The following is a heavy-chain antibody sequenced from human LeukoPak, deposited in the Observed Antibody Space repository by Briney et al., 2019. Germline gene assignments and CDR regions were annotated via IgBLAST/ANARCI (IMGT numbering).Heavy chain of an antibody. Sequence: GGSLRLSCAASGFTVSSNYMSWVRQAPGKGLEWVSVIYSGGSTYYADSVKGRFTISRDNSKNTLYLQMNSLRAEDTAVYYCARGFDSRFFNDWGQGTLVTVSP. D-gene: IGHD3-22*01. CDR3: ARGFDSRFFND. V-gene: IGHV3-53*05. CDR2: IYSGGST. CDR1: GFTVSSNY. J-gene: IGHJ4*02.